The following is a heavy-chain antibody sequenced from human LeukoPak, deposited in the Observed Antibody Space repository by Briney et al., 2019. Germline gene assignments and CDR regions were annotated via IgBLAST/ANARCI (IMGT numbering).Heavy chain of an antibody. J-gene: IGHJ4*02. CDR2: IYSNGNT. CDR3: ARSATVTTGYFDY. Sequence: SETLSLTCSVSGGSISSTGHYRGWIRQSPEKRLDWIGSIYSNGNTYYNPSVKSRVTMSVDTSKNQFSLKLTSMTAAETAVYYCARSATVTTGYFDYWGQGALVTVSS. D-gene: IGHD4-17*01. CDR1: GGSISSTGHY. V-gene: IGHV4-39*07.